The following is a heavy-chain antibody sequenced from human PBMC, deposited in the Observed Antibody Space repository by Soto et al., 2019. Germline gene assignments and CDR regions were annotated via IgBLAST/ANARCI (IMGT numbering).Heavy chain of an antibody. CDR3: ARDPVITIFGVVTPRGMDV. D-gene: IGHD3-3*01. V-gene: IGHV3-66*01. Sequence: GGSLRLSCAASGFTVSSNYMSWVRQAPGKGLEWDSGIYSGGSTYYADSEKGRFNNYRYNSKNTMYLQMNSLRADYTAVYYCARDPVITIFGVVTPRGMDVWGQGT. CDR1: GFTVSSNY. J-gene: IGHJ6*02. CDR2: IYSGGST.